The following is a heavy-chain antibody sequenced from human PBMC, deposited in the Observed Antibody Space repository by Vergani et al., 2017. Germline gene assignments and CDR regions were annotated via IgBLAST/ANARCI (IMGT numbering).Heavy chain of an antibody. J-gene: IGHJ6*02. V-gene: IGHV3-23*04. CDR1: GFTFSSYG. CDR2: ISGSGGST. CDR3: AKVFYGPPLDGMDV. D-gene: IGHD3-10*01. Sequence: VQLVESGGGVVQPGGSLRLSCAASGFTFSSYGMHWVRQAPGKGLEWVSAISGSGGSTYYADSVKGRFTISRDNSKNTLYLQMNSLRAEDTAVYYCAKVFYGPPLDGMDVWGQGTTVTVSS.